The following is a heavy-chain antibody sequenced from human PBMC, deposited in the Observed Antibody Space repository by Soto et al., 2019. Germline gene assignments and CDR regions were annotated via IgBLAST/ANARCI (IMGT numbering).Heavy chain of an antibody. CDR3: ARAYCSGGSCYLDY. J-gene: IGHJ4*02. V-gene: IGHV1-18*01. Sequence: QVQLVQSGAEVKKPGASVKVSCKASGYTFTTYGISWVRQAPGQGLEWMGWISANSGNTEYAQKFQGRVTMTTDTSAITAYMELRSLKSDDTAMYYCARAYCSGGSCYLDYWGQGTLVTVSS. CDR2: ISANSGNT. CDR1: GYTFTTYG. D-gene: IGHD2-15*01.